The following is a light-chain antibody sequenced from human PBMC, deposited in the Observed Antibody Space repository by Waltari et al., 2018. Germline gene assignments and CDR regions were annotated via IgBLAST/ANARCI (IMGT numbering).Light chain of an antibody. Sequence: IQTTQSPSSLSASVGDRVTITCRASRAITNSVNWYHQRPGVAPKLMIYAASTLQGGVPTRFSGSGSGTDFTLTISSLQIEDFATYYCQQSHSAPLAFGGGTRLEI. CDR1: RAITNS. J-gene: IGKJ4*01. V-gene: IGKV1-39*01. CDR2: AAS. CDR3: QQSHSAPLA.